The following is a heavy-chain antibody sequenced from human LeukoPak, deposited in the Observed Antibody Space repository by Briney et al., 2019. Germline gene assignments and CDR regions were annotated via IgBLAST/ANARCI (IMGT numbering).Heavy chain of an antibody. CDR2: INPNSGGT. CDR1: GHTFTGYY. Sequence: ASVKVSCKASGHTFTGYYMHWVRQAPGQGLEWMGWINPNSGGTNYAQKFQGRVTMTRDTSISTAYMELSRLRSDDTAVYYCARGDAPTYYYDTSGYSVGDYWGQGSLVTVSS. CDR3: ARGDAPTYYYDTSGYSVGDY. V-gene: IGHV1-2*02. J-gene: IGHJ4*02. D-gene: IGHD3-22*01.